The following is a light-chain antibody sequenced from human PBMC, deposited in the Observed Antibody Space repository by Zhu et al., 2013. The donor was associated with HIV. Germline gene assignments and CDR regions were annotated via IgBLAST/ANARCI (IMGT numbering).Light chain of an antibody. CDR3: QQYNSWPPGMYT. V-gene: IGKV3-15*01. J-gene: IGKJ2*01. CDR2: DAS. CDR1: QSVSSN. Sequence: EIVMTQSPATLSVSPGERATLSCRASQSVSSNLAWYQQKPGQAPRLLLYDASTRATGIPARVSGSGSGTEFTLTISGLQSEDSAVYYCQQYNSWPPGMYTFGQGTKLEIK.